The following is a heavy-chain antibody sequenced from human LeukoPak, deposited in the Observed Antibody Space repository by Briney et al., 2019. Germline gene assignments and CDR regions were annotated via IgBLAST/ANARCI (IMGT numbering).Heavy chain of an antibody. J-gene: IGHJ3*02. Sequence: GGSLRLSCAASGFTFSSYEMNWVRQAPGKGLEWVGRTRNKANSYTTEYAASVKGRFSISRDDPKNSLFLQMDSLKTEDTAVYYCVLEFNKDAFDIWGQGTMVTVSS. CDR3: VLEFNKDAFDI. V-gene: IGHV3-72*01. CDR1: GFTFSSYE. CDR2: TRNKANSYTT. D-gene: IGHD1-1*01.